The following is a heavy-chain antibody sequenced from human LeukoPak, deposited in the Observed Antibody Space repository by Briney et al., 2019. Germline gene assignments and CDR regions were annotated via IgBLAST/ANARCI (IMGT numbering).Heavy chain of an antibody. CDR2: IYYSGST. CDR3: ARGSPIAAAGTEVGFYYGMDV. J-gene: IGHJ6*02. D-gene: IGHD6-13*01. CDR1: GGSISSGGYY. V-gene: IGHV4-31*03. Sequence: SQTLSLTCTVSGGSISSGGYYWSWIRQHPGKGLEWIGYIYYSGSTYYNPSLKSRVTISVYTSKNQFSLKLSSVTAADTAVYYCARGSPIAAAGTEVGFYYGMDVWGQGTTVTVSS.